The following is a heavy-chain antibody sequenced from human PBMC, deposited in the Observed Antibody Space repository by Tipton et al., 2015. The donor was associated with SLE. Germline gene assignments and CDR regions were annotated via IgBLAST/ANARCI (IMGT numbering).Heavy chain of an antibody. J-gene: IGHJ3*02. V-gene: IGHV1-69*02. CDR3: ARRGSGNAFDI. CDR1: GGTFSSYT. Sequence: QSGAEVKKPGSSVKVSCKASGGTFSSYTISWVRQAPGQGLEWMGRIIPILGIANYAQKFQGRVTITADKSTSTAYMELSSLRSEDTAVYYCARRGSGNAFDIWGQGTMVTVSS. CDR2: IIPILGIA. D-gene: IGHD2-15*01.